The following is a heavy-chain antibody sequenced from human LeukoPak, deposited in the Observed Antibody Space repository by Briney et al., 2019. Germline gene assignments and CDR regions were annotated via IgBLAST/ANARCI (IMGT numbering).Heavy chain of an antibody. CDR3: ARGSGNPHGYYYYYGMDV. CDR2: IIPIFGTA. J-gene: IGHJ6*02. D-gene: IGHD4-23*01. CDR1: GGTFSSYA. V-gene: IGHV1-69*01. Sequence: GASVKVSCKASGGTFSSYAISWVRQAPGQGLEWMGGIIPIFGTANYAQKFQGRVTITADESTSTAYMELSSLRSEDTAVYYCARGSGNPHGYYYYYGMDVWGQGTTVTVSS.